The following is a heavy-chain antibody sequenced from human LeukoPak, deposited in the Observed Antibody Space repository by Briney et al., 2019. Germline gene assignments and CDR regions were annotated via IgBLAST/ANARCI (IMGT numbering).Heavy chain of an antibody. CDR1: GFTFDDYA. V-gene: IGHV3-9*01. D-gene: IGHD5-18*01. CDR2: INWNTNSI. J-gene: IGHJ4*02. Sequence: GGSLRLSCAASGFTFDDYAMPWVRQAPGKGLEWVSGINWNTNSIKYADSVKGRFTISRDNAKNSLYLQMNSLRAEDTAVYYCARDTYSYGSFTDYWGQGTLVTVSS. CDR3: ARDTYSYGSFTDY.